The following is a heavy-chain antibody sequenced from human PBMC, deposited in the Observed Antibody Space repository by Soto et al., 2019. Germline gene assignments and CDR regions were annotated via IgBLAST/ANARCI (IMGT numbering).Heavy chain of an antibody. CDR3: ARDRDEDGGTSDAFDM. Sequence: GGSLRLSCAASGFTLSTYAMHWVRQAPGKGLEWVAVISHDGRNNYYADSVKGRFTISRDNSKSTLSLQMNSLRAEDTAVYYCARDRDEDGGTSDAFDMWGQGTMVTVSS. V-gene: IGHV3-30*04. J-gene: IGHJ3*02. CDR1: GFTLSTYA. D-gene: IGHD2-15*01. CDR2: ISHDGRNN.